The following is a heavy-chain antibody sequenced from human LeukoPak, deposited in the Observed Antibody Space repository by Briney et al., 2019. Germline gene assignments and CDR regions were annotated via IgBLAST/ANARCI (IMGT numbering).Heavy chain of an antibody. Sequence: ASVKVSCKASGYTFTSYYMHWVRQAPGQGLEWMGIINPSGGSTSYAQKFQGRVTMTRDTSTSTVYMELSSLRSEDTAVYYCARDRTVRGVPMPKNYFDYWGQGTLVTVSS. D-gene: IGHD3-10*01. CDR1: GYTFTSYY. V-gene: IGHV1-46*01. J-gene: IGHJ4*02. CDR2: INPSGGST. CDR3: ARDRTVRGVPMPKNYFDY.